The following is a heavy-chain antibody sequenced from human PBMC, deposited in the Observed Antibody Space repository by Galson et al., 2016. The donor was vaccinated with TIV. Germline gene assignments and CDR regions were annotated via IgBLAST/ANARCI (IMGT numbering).Heavy chain of an antibody. D-gene: IGHD2-21*02. CDR3: ARANACGGACYYFDY. Sequence: SVKVSCKASGGTFSSHAISWVRQAPGQGLEWVGGVIPMFGTSIYAQELQGRITIIADKSSGTAYMELRSLRSEDTAVYYCARANACGGACYYFDYWGQGTLVTVSS. J-gene: IGHJ4*02. V-gene: IGHV1-69*06. CDR2: VIPMFGTS. CDR1: GGTFSSHA.